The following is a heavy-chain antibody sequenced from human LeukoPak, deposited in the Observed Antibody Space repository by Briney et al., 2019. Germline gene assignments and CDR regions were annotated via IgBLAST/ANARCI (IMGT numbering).Heavy chain of an antibody. CDR2: MSPNNGHT. D-gene: IGHD2-8*02. J-gene: IGHJ5*02. V-gene: IGHV1-8*01. CDR3: ARNPYGTGHSDP. CDR1: GYTFTTYD. Sequence: GASVKVSCKASGYTFTTYDINWVRQATGRGLEWLGWMSPNNGHTGYAQKFQGRVTLTRDTSINTAYMELSSLTSEDTAVYYCARNPYGTGHSDPWGQGSLVTVSS.